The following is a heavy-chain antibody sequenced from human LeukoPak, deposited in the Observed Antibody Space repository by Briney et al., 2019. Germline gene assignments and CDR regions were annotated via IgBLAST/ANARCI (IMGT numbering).Heavy chain of an antibody. CDR2: IYSGGGT. CDR3: ARADSGFFDY. CDR1: GFTFSSYA. V-gene: IGHV3-53*01. Sequence: GGSLRLSCAASGFTFSSYAMSWVRQAPGKGLEWVSVIYSGGGTYYADSVKGRFTISRDNSKNTLYLQMNSLRAEDTAVYYCARADSGFFDYWGQGTLVTVSS. D-gene: IGHD3-22*01. J-gene: IGHJ4*02.